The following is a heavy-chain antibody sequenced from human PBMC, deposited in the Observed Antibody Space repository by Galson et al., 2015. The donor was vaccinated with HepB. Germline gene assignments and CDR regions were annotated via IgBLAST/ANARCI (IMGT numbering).Heavy chain of an antibody. Sequence: CKASGGTFSSYAISWVRQAPGQGLEWMGGIIPIFGTANYAQKFQGRVTITADKSTSTAYMELSSLRSEDTAVYYCAREEGSRYYDFWSGYPHYYYYGMDVWGQGTTVTVSS. V-gene: IGHV1-69*06. CDR1: GGTFSSYA. CDR2: IIPIFGTA. CDR3: AREEGSRYYDFWSGYPHYYYYGMDV. D-gene: IGHD3-3*01. J-gene: IGHJ6*02.